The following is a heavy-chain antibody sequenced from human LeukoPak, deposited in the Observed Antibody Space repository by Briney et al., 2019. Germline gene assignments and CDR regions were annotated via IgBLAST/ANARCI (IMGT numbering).Heavy chain of an antibody. CDR2: INPSGGST. D-gene: IGHD3-3*01. V-gene: IGHV1-46*01. CDR1: GYTFTSYY. Sequence: ASMKVSCKASGYTFTSYYMHWVRQAPGQGLEWMGIINPSGGSTSYAQKFQGRVTMTRDTSTSTVYMELSSLRSEDTAVYYCARRTITIFGVVIKGYFDYWGQGTLVTVSS. J-gene: IGHJ4*02. CDR3: ARRTITIFGVVIKGYFDY.